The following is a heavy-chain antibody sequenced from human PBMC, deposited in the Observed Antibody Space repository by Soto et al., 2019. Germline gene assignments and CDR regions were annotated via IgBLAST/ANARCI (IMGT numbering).Heavy chain of an antibody. D-gene: IGHD3-3*01. Sequence: GGSLRLSCAASGFTFSSYWMSWVRQAPGKGLEWVANIKQDGSEKYYVDSVKGRFTISRDNAKNSLYLQMNSLRAEDTAVYYCARAPTSDTIFGVVTPGWSYYYYYMDVWGKGTTVTVSS. J-gene: IGHJ6*03. CDR2: IKQDGSEK. V-gene: IGHV3-7*01. CDR3: ARAPTSDTIFGVVTPGWSYYYYYMDV. CDR1: GFTFSSYW.